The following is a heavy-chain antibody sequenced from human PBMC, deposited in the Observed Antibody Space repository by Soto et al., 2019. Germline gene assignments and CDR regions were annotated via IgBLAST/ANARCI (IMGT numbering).Heavy chain of an antibody. CDR3: ARDYHLVVATILLTSFDY. J-gene: IGHJ4*02. V-gene: IGHV1-18*01. D-gene: IGHD5-12*01. Sequence: ASVKVSCKASGYTFTSYGIIWVRQAPGQGLEWMGWISAYNGNTNYAQKLQGRVTMTTDTSTSTAYMELRSLRSDDTAVYYCARDYHLVVATILLTSFDYWGQGTLVNVSS. CDR1: GYTFTSYG. CDR2: ISAYNGNT.